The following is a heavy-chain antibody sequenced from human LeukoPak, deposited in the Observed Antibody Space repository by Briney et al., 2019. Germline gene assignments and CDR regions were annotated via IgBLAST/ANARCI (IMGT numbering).Heavy chain of an antibody. V-gene: IGHV3-23*01. CDR1: GFTFSSYA. Sequence: GGSLRLSCAASGFTFSSYAMSWVRQAPGKGLEWVSQISGNGEKAYYADSVKGRFTISRDNSKNTVYLQMSSLRVEDTAAYYCASRDPCSGGTCYGLRYWGQGILVIVSS. J-gene: IGHJ4*02. D-gene: IGHD2-15*01. CDR3: ASRDPCSGGTCYGLRY. CDR2: ISGNGEKA.